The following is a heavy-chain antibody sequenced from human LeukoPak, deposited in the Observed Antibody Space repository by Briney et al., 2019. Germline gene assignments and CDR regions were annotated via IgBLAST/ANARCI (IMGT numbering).Heavy chain of an antibody. J-gene: IGHJ4*02. V-gene: IGHV3-48*01. Sequence: GGSLRLSCAASGFTFSGYSMNWVRQAPGKGLEWVSYISSSSSTIYYADSVKGRFTISRDNAKNSLYLQMNSLRAEDTAVYYCARGGYDFWSGPDYWGQGTLVTVSS. CDR1: GFTFSGYS. CDR2: ISSSSSTI. D-gene: IGHD3-3*01. CDR3: ARGGYDFWSGPDY.